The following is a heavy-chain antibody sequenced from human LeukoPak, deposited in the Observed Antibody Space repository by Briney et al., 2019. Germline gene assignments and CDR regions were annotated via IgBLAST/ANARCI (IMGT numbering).Heavy chain of an antibody. CDR2: ISGSGGST. V-gene: IGHV3-23*01. J-gene: IGHJ4*02. CDR1: GFTFSSYA. Sequence: GGSLRLSCAASGFTFSSYAMSWVRQAPGKGLEWVSAISGSGGSTYYADSVKGRFTISRDNSKNTLYLQMNSLRAEDTAVYYCAREEVTMVRGVPAYFDYWGQGTLVTVSS. D-gene: IGHD3-10*01. CDR3: AREEVTMVRGVPAYFDY.